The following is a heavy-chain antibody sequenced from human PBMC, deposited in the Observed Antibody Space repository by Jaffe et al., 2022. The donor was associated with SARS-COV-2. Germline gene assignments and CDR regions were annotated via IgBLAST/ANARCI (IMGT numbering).Heavy chain of an antibody. J-gene: IGHJ4*02. CDR2: MWYDGSNK. CDR3: ARAPGGYCSSTSCGGFDY. V-gene: IGHV3-33*01. Sequence: QVQLVESGGGVVQPGRSLRLSCAASGFTFSNYGMHWVRQAPGKGLEWAAVMWYDGSNKQYADSVKGRFTISRDNSKNTLYLQMNSLRVEDTAVYYCARAPGGYCSSTSCGGFDYWGQGTLVTVSS. D-gene: IGHD2-2*01. CDR1: GFTFSNYG.